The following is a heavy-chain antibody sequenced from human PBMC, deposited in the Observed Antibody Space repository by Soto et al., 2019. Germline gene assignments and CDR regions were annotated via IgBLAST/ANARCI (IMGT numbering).Heavy chain of an antibody. CDR3: ATDGPGSGRYFGEY. Sequence: QVQLVESGGGVVQPGRSLRLSCAASGFTFSGYGMHWVRQAPGQGLEWVAVIWYDPNKTYYADSVKGRFTISRDNSKNTLYLQMNSLTVEDMAVYYCATDGPGSGRYFGEYWGQGTLVTVSS. CDR2: IWYDPNKT. CDR1: GFTFSGYG. D-gene: IGHD6-19*01. V-gene: IGHV3-33*01. J-gene: IGHJ4*02.